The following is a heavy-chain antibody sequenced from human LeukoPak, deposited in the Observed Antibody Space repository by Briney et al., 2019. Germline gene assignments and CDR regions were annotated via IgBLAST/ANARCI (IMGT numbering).Heavy chain of an antibody. CDR3: ARDRFTMVRGDTPINWFDP. Sequence: GGSLRLSCAASGFTVSSNYMSWVRQAPGKGLEWVSVIYSGGSTYYADSVKGRFTISRDNSKNTLYLQMNSLRAEDTAVYYCARDRFTMVRGDTPINWFDPWGQGTLVTVSS. CDR1: GFTVSSNY. J-gene: IGHJ5*02. CDR2: IYSGGST. V-gene: IGHV3-53*01. D-gene: IGHD3-10*01.